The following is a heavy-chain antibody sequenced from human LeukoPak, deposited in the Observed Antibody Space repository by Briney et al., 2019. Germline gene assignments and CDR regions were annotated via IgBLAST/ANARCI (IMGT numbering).Heavy chain of an antibody. CDR2: INPSGGST. J-gene: IGHJ6*02. Sequence: ASVKVSRKASGYTFTSYYMHWVRQAPGQGLEWMGIINPSGGSTSYAQKFQGRVTMTRDTSTSTVYMEVSSLRPEDTAVYYCARPTSIIPASNVYYYYYAMDVWGQGTTVTVSS. CDR3: ARPTSIIPASNVYYYYYAMDV. D-gene: IGHD2-2*01. CDR1: GYTFTSYY. V-gene: IGHV1-46*01.